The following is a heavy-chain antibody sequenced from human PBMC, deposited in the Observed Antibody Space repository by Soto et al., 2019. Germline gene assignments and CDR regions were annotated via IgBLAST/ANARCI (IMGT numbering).Heavy chain of an antibody. CDR3: AKDKGTHYDILTGYYEGPFDY. D-gene: IGHD3-9*01. J-gene: IGHJ4*02. CDR1: GFTFDDYA. V-gene: IGHV3-9*01. CDR2: ISWNSGSI. Sequence: GGSLRLSCAASGFTFDDYAMHWVRQAPGKGLEWVSGISWNSGSICYADSVKGRFTISRDNAKNSLYLQMNSMRAEDKALYYCAKDKGTHYDILTGYYEGPFDYWGQGTLVTVSS.